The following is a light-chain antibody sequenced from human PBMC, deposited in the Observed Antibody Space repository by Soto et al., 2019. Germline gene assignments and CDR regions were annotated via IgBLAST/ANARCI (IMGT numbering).Light chain of an antibody. V-gene: IGKV3-20*01. J-gene: IGKJ5*01. CDR1: QSVSSSY. CDR3: PQYTSYLIT. Sequence: ESVLPQYPGTLSLSPGERATLSCRASQSVSSSYLAWYQQKPGQAPRLLIYGASSRATGIPDRFSGSGSGTEFTLTISSLQPDDFATYYCPQYTSYLITFGQGTRLEIK. CDR2: GAS.